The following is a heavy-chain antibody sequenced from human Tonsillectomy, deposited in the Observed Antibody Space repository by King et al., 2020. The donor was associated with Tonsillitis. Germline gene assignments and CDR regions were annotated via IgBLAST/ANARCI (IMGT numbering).Heavy chain of an antibody. CDR3: TTPLTYDSSARDAFDI. Sequence: VQLVESGGGLVQPGGSLKLSCAASGFTFSGSAMHWVRQASGKGLEWVGRIRSKANSYATAYAASVKGRFTISRDESKNTAYLQMNSLKIEDTAVYYCTTPLTYDSSARDAFDIWGQGTMVTVSS. CDR2: IRSKANSYAT. J-gene: IGHJ3*02. V-gene: IGHV3-73*01. CDR1: GFTFSGSA. D-gene: IGHD3-22*01.